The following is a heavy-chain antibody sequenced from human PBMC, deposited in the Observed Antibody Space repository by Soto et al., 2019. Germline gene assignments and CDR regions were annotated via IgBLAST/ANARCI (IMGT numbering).Heavy chain of an antibody. V-gene: IGHV1-2*04. J-gene: IGHJ4*02. CDR2: INPSSGGT. Sequence: ASVKVSCKASGYTFTGYYMHWVRQAPGQGLEWMGWINPSSGGTNYAQKFQGWVTMTRDTSISTAYMELSRLRSDDTAVYYCARGLGYYYDSSGYYDFDYWGQGTLVTVSS. D-gene: IGHD3-22*01. CDR1: GYTFTGYY. CDR3: ARGLGYYYDSSGYYDFDY.